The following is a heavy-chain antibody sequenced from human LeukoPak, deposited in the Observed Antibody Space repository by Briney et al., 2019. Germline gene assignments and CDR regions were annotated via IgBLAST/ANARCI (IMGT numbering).Heavy chain of an antibody. CDR3: ARVYYDSSGYYSGGVDY. CDR2: IIPIFGTA. Sequence: SVKVSCKASGGTFSSYAISWVRQAPGQGLEWMGGIIPIFGTANYAQKFQGRVTITADESTSTAYMELSSLRSEDTAVYYCARVYYDSSGYYSGGVDYWGQGTLVTVSS. CDR1: GGTFSSYA. J-gene: IGHJ4*02. V-gene: IGHV1-69*01. D-gene: IGHD3-22*01.